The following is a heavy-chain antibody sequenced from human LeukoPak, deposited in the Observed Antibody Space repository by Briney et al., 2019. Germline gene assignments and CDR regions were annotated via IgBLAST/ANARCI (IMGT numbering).Heavy chain of an antibody. CDR3: AREAIAAAGNHWFDP. CDR1: GGSISSYY. CDR2: VFYSGST. J-gene: IGHJ5*02. Sequence: SETLSLTCTDSGGSISSYYWSWIRQPPGKGLEWIGYVFYSGSTNYNPSLKSRVTISVDTSKNQFSLNLSSVTAADTAVYYCAREAIAAAGNHWFDPWGQGILVTVSS. D-gene: IGHD6-13*01. V-gene: IGHV4-59*01.